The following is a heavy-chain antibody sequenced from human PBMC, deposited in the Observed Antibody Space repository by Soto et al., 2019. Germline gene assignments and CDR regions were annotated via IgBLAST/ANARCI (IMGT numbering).Heavy chain of an antibody. CDR2: INHSGST. CDR1: GGSFSGYY. Sequence: QVQLQQWGAGLLKPSETLSLTCAVYGGSFSGYYWSWIRQPPGKGLEWIGEINHSGSTNYNPSLKSRVTISVETSKNQFSLKLSSVTAADTAVYYCARRQLPPTLLGIAVAGTTRYYFDYWGQGTLVTVSS. D-gene: IGHD6-19*01. CDR3: ARRQLPPTLLGIAVAGTTRYYFDY. J-gene: IGHJ4*02. V-gene: IGHV4-34*01.